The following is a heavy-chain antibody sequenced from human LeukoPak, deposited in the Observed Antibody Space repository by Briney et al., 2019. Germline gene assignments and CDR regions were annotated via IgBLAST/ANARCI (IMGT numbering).Heavy chain of an antibody. J-gene: IGHJ5*02. D-gene: IGHD6-13*01. CDR2: IRSKPNSYAT. Sequence: QAGGSLRLSCAASGFTFTGFAIHWARQASGKGLEWIGHIRSKPNSYATAYAASVKGRFTISRDDSKNTAYLQMNSLKIEDTAVYYCIRPLGAAAGTYFDPWGQGTLVTVSS. CDR1: GFTFTGFA. CDR3: IRPLGAAAGTYFDP. V-gene: IGHV3-73*01.